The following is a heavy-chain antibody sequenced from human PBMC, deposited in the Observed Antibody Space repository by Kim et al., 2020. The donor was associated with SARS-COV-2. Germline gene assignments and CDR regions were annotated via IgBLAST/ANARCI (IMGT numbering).Heavy chain of an antibody. CDR2: INPSGGST. V-gene: IGHV1-46*01. Sequence: ASVKVSCKASGYTFTSYYMHWVRQAPGQGLEWMGIINPSGGSTSYAQKFQGRVTMTRDTSTSTVYMELSSLRSEDTAVYYCARDPTNYYDSSSPTTYYFDYWGQGTMVTV. CDR3: ARDPTNYYDSSSPTTYYFDY. D-gene: IGHD3-22*01. CDR1: GYTFTSYY. J-gene: IGHJ4*02.